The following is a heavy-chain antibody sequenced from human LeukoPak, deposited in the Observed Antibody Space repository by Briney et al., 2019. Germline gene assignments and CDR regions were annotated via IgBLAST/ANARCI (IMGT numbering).Heavy chain of an antibody. CDR3: ARDMITFGGVIATDAFDI. D-gene: IGHD3-16*02. J-gene: IGHJ3*02. CDR1: GYTFTSYG. Sequence: ASVKVSCKASGYTFTSYGISWVRQAPGQGLEWMGWINPNSGGTNYAQKFQGRVTMTRDMSISTAYMELRSLRSDDTAVYYCARDMITFGGVIATDAFDIWGQGTMVTVSS. V-gene: IGHV1-2*02. CDR2: INPNSGGT.